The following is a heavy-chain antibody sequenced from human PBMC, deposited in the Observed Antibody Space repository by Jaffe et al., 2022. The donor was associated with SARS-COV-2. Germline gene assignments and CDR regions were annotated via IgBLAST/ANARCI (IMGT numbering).Heavy chain of an antibody. CDR1: GYTFISYY. D-gene: IGHD3-3*01. V-gene: IGHV1-46*01. Sequence: QMQLVQSGAEVKKPGTSVKLSCKASGYTFISYYMHWVRKAPGQGPEWMGIINPSDRSTTYAQNFQGRLTMTRDTSTTTVYMELSSLRSEDTAVYYCAREGSGYYRGWFDPWGQGTLVIVSS. CDR3: AREGSGYYRGWFDP. CDR2: INPSDRST. J-gene: IGHJ5*02.